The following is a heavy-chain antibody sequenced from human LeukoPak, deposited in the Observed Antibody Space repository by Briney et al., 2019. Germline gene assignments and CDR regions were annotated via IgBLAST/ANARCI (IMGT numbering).Heavy chain of an antibody. CDR1: GGSISSSSYY. J-gene: IGHJ4*02. CDR3: ARLLGDFCSGYQTIRYYFDY. V-gene: IGHV4-39*01. Sequence: SETLSLTCTVSGGSISSSSYYWGWIRQPPGKGLEWIGSIYYSGSTYYNPSLKNRVTISVDTSKNQFSLKLSSVTAADTAVYYCARLLGDFCSGYQTIRYYFDYWGQGTLVTVSS. D-gene: IGHD3-3*01. CDR2: IYYSGST.